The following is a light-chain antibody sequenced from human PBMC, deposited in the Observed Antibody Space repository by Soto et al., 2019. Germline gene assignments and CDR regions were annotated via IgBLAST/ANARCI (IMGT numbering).Light chain of an antibody. CDR3: HQYYSVPRT. J-gene: IGKJ1*01. Sequence: DIVMTQSPDSLALSLGERATINCKSSQSVLSGSTNKNDLAWYQQKPGQPPQLLIYWASTRDSGVPDRFSGSGSGTDFTLTISSLQAEDVAVYYCHQYYSVPRTFGQGTRVEI. V-gene: IGKV4-1*01. CDR2: WAS. CDR1: QSVLSGSTNKND.